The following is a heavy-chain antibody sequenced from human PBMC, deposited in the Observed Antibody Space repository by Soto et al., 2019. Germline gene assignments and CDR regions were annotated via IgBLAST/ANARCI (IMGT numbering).Heavy chain of an antibody. CDR1: GYTFTSYA. D-gene: IGHD6-19*01. CDR3: ARGGGSVARGYYCGTDV. Sequence: ASVKVSCKASGYTFTSYAMHWVRQAPGQRLEWMGWINAGNGNTKYSQKFQGRVTITRDTSASTAYMELSSLRSEDTAVYYCARGGGSVARGYYCGTDVRGKGTMVT. CDR2: INAGNGNT. J-gene: IGHJ6*04. V-gene: IGHV1-3*01.